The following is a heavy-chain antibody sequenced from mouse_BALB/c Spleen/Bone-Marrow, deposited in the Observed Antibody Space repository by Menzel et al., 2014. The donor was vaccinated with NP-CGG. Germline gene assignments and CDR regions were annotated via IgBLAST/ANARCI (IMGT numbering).Heavy chain of an antibody. J-gene: IGHJ4*01. CDR1: GYTFTSYY. CDR3: TRYTYGDYPYYYAMDY. Sequence: QVQLKESGAELVKPRASVKLSCKASGYTFTSYYMYWVKQRPGQGLEWIGGINPSNGGTNFNEKFKSKATLTVDKSSSAAYMQLGSLTSEDSAVYYCTRYTYGDYPYYYAMDYWGQGTSVTVSS. D-gene: IGHD2-13*01. CDR2: INPSNGGT. V-gene: IGHV1S81*02.